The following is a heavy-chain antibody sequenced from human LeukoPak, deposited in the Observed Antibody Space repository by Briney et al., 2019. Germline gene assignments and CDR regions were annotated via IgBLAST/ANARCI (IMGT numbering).Heavy chain of an antibody. Sequence: SETLCLTCTVSGGSISSSSYYWGWIRQPPGKGLEWIGSIYYSGSTYYNPSLKSRVTISVDTSKNQFSLKLSSVTAADTAVYYCARLGRSARRFYTAGADYWGQGTLVTVSS. CDR1: GGSISSSSYY. CDR2: IYYSGST. J-gene: IGHJ4*02. CDR3: ARLGRSARRFYTAGADY. V-gene: IGHV4-39*01. D-gene: IGHD2-2*02.